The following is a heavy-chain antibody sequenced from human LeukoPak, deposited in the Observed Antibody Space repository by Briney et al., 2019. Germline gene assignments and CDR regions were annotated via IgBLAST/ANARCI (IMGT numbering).Heavy chain of an antibody. J-gene: IGHJ4*02. CDR3: TTVWYSYGQEDYFDY. D-gene: IGHD5-18*01. CDR2: IKSKTDGGTT. CDR1: GFTFSNAW. Sequence: GGSLRLSCAASGFTFSNAWMSWVRQAPGKGLEWVGRIKSKTDGGTTDYAAPVKGRFTISRDDSKNTLYLQMNSLKTEDTAVYYCTTVWYSYGQEDYFDYWGQGTLVTVSS. V-gene: IGHV3-15*01.